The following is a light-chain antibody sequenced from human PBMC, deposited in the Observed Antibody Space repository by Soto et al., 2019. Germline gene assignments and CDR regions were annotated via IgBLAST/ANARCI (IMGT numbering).Light chain of an antibody. CDR2: AAS. J-gene: IGKJ4*01. V-gene: IGKV3-15*01. CDR1: QSVSSD. CDR3: QQYNNWHS. Sequence: EIVMTQSPATLSVSPGERVTLSCRASQSVSSDLAWYQQKPGQAPRLLIYAASTRATGIPARFSGSGSGTEFTLTISSLQSEDFAVYYCQQYNNWHSFGGGTKVDIK.